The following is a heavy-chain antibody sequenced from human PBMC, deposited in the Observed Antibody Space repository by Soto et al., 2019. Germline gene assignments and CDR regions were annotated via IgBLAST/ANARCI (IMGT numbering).Heavy chain of an antibody. CDR3: ARDDEGGSDCDLGY. CDR1: GFTFSSYV. V-gene: IGHV3-30-3*01. J-gene: IGHJ4*02. Sequence: QVQLVESGGGVVQPGRSLTLSCAASGFTFSSYVIHWVRQTPDKGLEWVAFISRDGSKAYYADSVKGRFTISRDNSKNTLYREMNSLRAEDSAVYYCARDDEGGSDCDLGYWGQGTLVTVSA. CDR2: ISRDGSKA. D-gene: IGHD1-26*01.